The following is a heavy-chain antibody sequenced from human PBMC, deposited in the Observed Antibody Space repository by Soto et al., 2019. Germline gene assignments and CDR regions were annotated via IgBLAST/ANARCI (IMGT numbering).Heavy chain of an antibody. CDR2: ISSSSSYI. J-gene: IGHJ3*02. D-gene: IGHD2-15*01. Sequence: EVQLVESGGGLVKPGGSLRLSCEASGFTFSSYSMNWVRQAPGKGLEGVSSISSSSSYIYYADSVKGRFTISRDNAKNSLYLQMNSLRAEDTAVYYCARTDIVVVVAATYDAFDIWGQGTMVTVSS. CDR1: GFTFSSYS. V-gene: IGHV3-21*01. CDR3: ARTDIVVVVAATYDAFDI.